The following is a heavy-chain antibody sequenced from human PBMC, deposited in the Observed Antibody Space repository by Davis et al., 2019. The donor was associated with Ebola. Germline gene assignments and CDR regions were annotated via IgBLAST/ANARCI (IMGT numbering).Heavy chain of an antibody. CDR1: GGSFSGYY. V-gene: IGHV4-34*01. Sequence: GSLRLSCAVYGGSFSGYYWSWIRQPPGKGLEWIGEINHSGSTNYNPSLKSRVTISVDTSKNQFSLKLSSVTAADTAVYYCASRDIVVVVAATPGDYWGQGTLVTVSS. CDR2: INHSGST. J-gene: IGHJ4*02. CDR3: ASRDIVVVVAATPGDY. D-gene: IGHD2-15*01.